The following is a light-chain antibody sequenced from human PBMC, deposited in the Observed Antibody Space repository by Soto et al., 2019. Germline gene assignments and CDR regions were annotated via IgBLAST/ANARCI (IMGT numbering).Light chain of an antibody. Sequence: VLRQSPATLSLSPGERAMLSCRASQSISTYLAWYQQKPGQAPRLLIYDTSTRATGVPTRFSGSRSGAEFTLTINSLQSEDFAVYYCQPYNNWPLTFGGGTKVDIK. V-gene: IGKV3-15*01. J-gene: IGKJ4*01. CDR3: QPYNNWPLT. CDR1: QSISTY. CDR2: DTS.